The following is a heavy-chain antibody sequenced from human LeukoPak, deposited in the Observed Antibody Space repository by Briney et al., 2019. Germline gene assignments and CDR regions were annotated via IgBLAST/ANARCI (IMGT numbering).Heavy chain of an antibody. CDR3: ATDGFSGSYSSFDI. V-gene: IGHV3-15*01. Sequence: GGSLRLSCVVSGFTFSNAWMSWVRLAPGKGLEWVGRIRSEAYGRTTDYTAPVKGRFTISRDDSKNTLYLQMNSLKTEDTAVYYCATDGFSGSYSSFDIWGQGTMVTVS. J-gene: IGHJ3*02. CDR1: GFTFSNAW. D-gene: IGHD1-26*01. CDR2: IRSEAYGRTT.